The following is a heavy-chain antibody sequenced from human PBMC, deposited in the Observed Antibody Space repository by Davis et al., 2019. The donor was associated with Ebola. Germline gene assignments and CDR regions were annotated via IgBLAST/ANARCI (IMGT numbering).Heavy chain of an antibody. D-gene: IGHD3-9*01. CDR1: GYTFTSYG. CDR3: ARRTGWF. J-gene: IGHJ4*02. CDR2: IDPNGGTT. V-gene: IGHV1-46*01. Sequence: AASVKVSCQASGYTFTSYGISWERQAPGQGLERMGTIDPNGGTTTYTQKFQDRVTMTRDTATSTVYMKLSSLTSNDTALYYCARRTGWFWGQGALVTVSS.